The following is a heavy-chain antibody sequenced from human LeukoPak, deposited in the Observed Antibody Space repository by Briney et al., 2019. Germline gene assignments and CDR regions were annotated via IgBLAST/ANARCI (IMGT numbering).Heavy chain of an antibody. J-gene: IGHJ5*02. CDR3: AGYLANHFDP. CDR1: GGSISSYY. CDR2: LDYSGST. V-gene: IGHV4-59*04. D-gene: IGHD1-14*01. Sequence: PSETVSLTCIVSGGSISSYYWSWIRQPPGKGLEWIGTLDYSGSTYYNPSLKSRVTVSVDTSKNHFSLKLSSVTAADTAVYYCAGYLANHFDPWGQGTLVTVSS.